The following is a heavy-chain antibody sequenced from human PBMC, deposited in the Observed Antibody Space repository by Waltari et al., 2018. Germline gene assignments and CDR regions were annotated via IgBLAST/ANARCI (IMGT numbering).Heavy chain of an antibody. CDR1: GFSLSTSGVG. D-gene: IGHD2-2*01. Sequence: QITLKESGPTLVKPTQTLTLTCTFSGFSLSTSGVGVGWIRQPPGKALEWLALIYWDDDKRYSPSLKSRLTITKDTSKNQVVLTMTNMDPVDTATYYCALILYCSSTSCSNWFDPWGQGTLVTVSS. J-gene: IGHJ5*02. CDR2: IYWDDDK. V-gene: IGHV2-5*02. CDR3: ALILYCSSTSCSNWFDP.